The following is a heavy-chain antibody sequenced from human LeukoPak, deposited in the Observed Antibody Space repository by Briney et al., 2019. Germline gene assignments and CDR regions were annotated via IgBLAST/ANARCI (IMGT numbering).Heavy chain of an antibody. V-gene: IGHV3-23*01. D-gene: IGHD4-17*01. CDR3: AKSAVDGDYLYFDY. CDR1: GFTFSNYA. J-gene: IGHJ4*02. Sequence: GGSLRLSCVASGFTFSNYAMSWVRQAPGKGLEWVSPIRGSGGSTYYADSVKGRFTISRDNSKNTLYLQMNSLRAEDTAVYYCAKSAVDGDYLYFDYWGQGTLVTVSS. CDR2: IRGSGGST.